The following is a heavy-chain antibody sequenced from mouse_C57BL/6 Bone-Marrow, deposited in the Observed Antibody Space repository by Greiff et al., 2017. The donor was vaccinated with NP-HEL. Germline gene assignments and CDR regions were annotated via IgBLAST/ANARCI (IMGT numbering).Heavy chain of an antibody. V-gene: IGHV1-64*01. CDR2: IHPNSGST. CDR1: GYTFTSYW. CDR3: ARPFYYSKGDYFDY. J-gene: IGHJ2*01. D-gene: IGHD2-5*01. Sequence: QVQLQQPGAELVKPGASVKLSCKASGYTFTSYWMHWVKQRPGQGLEWIGMIHPNSGSTNYNEKFKSKATLTVDKSSSTAYMQLSSLTSEDSAVYYCARPFYYSKGDYFDYWGQGTTLTVSS.